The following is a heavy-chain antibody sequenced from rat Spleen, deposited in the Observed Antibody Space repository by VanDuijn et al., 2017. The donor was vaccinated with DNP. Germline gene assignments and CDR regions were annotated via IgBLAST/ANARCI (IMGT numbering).Heavy chain of an antibody. CDR1: GFTFGNYG. J-gene: IGHJ3*01. CDR2: IGTGGGDT. CDR3: ARSRLPGYYPFAC. V-gene: IGHV5-25*01. D-gene: IGHD1-4*01. Sequence: EVQLVESGGGLVQPGRSMKLSCAASGFTFGNYGLAWVRQTPTNGLEWVASIGTGGGDTYYRDSVKGRFTISRDNAKSTLYLQMNSLRSEDTATYYCARSRLPGYYPFACWGQGTLVTVSS.